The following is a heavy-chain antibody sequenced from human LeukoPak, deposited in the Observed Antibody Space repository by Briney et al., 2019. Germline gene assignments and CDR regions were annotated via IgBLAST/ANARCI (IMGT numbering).Heavy chain of an antibody. V-gene: IGHV5-51*01. D-gene: IGHD7-27*01. Sequence: GESPKISCKGSGYSFTSYWIAWVRQMPGQGLEWMGIVYPADSDTRYSPSFQGQVIISVDKSIKTAYLQWSSLKASDTAMYYCARPGEMDLAGHLQHWGQSTLVTVSS. CDR2: VYPADSDT. CDR3: ARPGEMDLAGHLQH. CDR1: GYSFTSYW. J-gene: IGHJ1*01.